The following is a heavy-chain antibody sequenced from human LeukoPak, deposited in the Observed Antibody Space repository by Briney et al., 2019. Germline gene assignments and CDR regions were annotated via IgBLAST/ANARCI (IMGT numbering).Heavy chain of an antibody. V-gene: IGHV3-30*04. CDR2: TSYDGSNK. CDR1: GFPFSSSA. Sequence: GGSLRLSCAASGFPFSSSAMHWVRQAPGKGLEWVAVTSYDGSNKYYADSVKGRFTISRDNSKNTVYLQMNSLRAEDTAVYYCARSYGSGTYYNGPDYWGQGTLVTVSS. D-gene: IGHD3-10*01. J-gene: IGHJ4*02. CDR3: ARSYGSGTYYNGPDY.